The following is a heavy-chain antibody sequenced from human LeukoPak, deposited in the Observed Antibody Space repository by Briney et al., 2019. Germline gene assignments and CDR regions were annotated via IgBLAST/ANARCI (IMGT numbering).Heavy chain of an antibody. D-gene: IGHD5-18*01. J-gene: IGHJ4*02. CDR2: IYYTGST. CDR3: ARVNTAMVRLVDY. CDR1: GGSISGRSYY. V-gene: IGHV4-39*07. Sequence: PSETLSLTCTVSGGSISGRSYYWGCIRQPPGKGLEWIGSIYYTGSTYYNPSLKSRVTISVDTSKNQFSLKLSSVTAADTAVYYCARVNTAMVRLVDYWGQGTLVTVSS.